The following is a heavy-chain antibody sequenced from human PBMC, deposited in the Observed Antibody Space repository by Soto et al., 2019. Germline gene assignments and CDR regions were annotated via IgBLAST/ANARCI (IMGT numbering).Heavy chain of an antibody. D-gene: IGHD1-26*01. V-gene: IGHV3-23*01. CDR1: GFTFGSRA. CDR2: ISGSGGST. Sequence: GGSLRLSCVASGFTFGSRAMSWVRQAPGKGLEWVSAISGSGGSTYYADSVKGRFTISRDNSKNTLYLQMNSLRAEDTAVYYCAKWGGIVGATPYYWGQGTLVTVSS. CDR3: AKWGGIVGATPYY. J-gene: IGHJ4*02.